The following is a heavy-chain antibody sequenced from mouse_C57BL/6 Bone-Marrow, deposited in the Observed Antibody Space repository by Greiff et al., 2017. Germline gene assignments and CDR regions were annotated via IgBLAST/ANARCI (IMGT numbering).Heavy chain of an antibody. D-gene: IGHD1-1*01. CDR2: IDPEDGDT. Sequence: VQLQQSGAELVRPGASVKLSCTASGFNIKDYYMHWVKQRPEQGLEWIGRIDPEDGDTEYAPKFQGKATMTADTSSNTAYLQLSSLTSEDAAVYFCAKFYGRHYFDYWGQGTTLTVSS. V-gene: IGHV14-1*01. CDR3: AKFYGRHYFDY. CDR1: GFNIKDYY. J-gene: IGHJ2*01.